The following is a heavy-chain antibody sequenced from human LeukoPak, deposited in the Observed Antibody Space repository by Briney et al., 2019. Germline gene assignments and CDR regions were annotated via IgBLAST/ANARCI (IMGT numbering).Heavy chain of an antibody. V-gene: IGHV3-53*01. Sequence: GGSLRLSCAASGFTVSSNYMSWVRQAPGKGLEWVSVIYSGGSTYYADSVKGRFTISRDNSKNTVYVQLNSLRAEDTAVYYCARTHSSSLHFDYWGQGTLITVSS. CDR2: IYSGGST. CDR3: ARTHSSSLHFDY. CDR1: GFTVSSNY. J-gene: IGHJ4*02. D-gene: IGHD6-6*01.